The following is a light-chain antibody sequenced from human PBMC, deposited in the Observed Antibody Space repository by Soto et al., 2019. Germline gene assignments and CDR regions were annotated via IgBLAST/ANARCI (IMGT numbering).Light chain of an antibody. J-gene: IGLJ2*01. CDR1: SSDVGSSNY. CDR3: CSHAGSYVL. V-gene: IGLV2-11*01. CDR2: DVS. Sequence: QSALTQPRSVSGSPGQSVTISCTGTSSDVGSSNYVSWYQQHPGKAPKLIISDVSKRPSGVPDRFSGSKSDNTASLTISGLQDEDEADYFCCSHAGSYVLFGGGTKVTVL.